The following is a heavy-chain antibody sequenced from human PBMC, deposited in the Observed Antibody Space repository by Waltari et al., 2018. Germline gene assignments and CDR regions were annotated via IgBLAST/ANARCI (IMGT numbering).Heavy chain of an antibody. J-gene: IGHJ6*03. D-gene: IGHD5-12*01. CDR3: ASHLDGYNSNYYMDV. V-gene: IGHV1-2*06. Sequence: QVQLVQSGAEVKKPGASVKVSCKASGYTFTGYYMHWVRQAPGQGLEWVGRINPNSGGTNYAQKFQGRVTMTRDTSISTAYMELSRLRSDDTAVYYCASHLDGYNSNYYMDVWGKGTTVTVSS. CDR1: GYTFTGYY. CDR2: INPNSGGT.